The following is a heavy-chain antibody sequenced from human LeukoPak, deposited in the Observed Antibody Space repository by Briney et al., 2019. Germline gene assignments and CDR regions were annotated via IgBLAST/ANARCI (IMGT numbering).Heavy chain of an antibody. CDR2: ITSSSSYI. CDR1: GFTFSGYS. Sequence: GGSLRLSCAASGFTFSGYSMNWVRQAPGKGLEWVSSITSSSSYIYYSDSVKGRFTISRDNAKNSMYLQMNSLRAEDTAVYYCVTEVSGSFPTWGQGTLVTVSS. J-gene: IGHJ4*02. CDR3: VTEVSGSFPT. V-gene: IGHV3-21*03. D-gene: IGHD1-26*01.